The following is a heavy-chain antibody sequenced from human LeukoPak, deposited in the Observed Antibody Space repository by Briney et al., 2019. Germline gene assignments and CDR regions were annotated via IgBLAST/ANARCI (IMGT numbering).Heavy chain of an antibody. Sequence: PSQTLSLTCTVSGGSISSGSYYWSWIRQPAGKGLEWIGRIYTSGSTNYNPSLKSRVTISVDTSKNQFSLKLSSVTAADTAVYYCASISRGLFASRAFDIWGQGTMVTVSS. CDR3: ASISRGLFASRAFDI. D-gene: IGHD3-10*01. J-gene: IGHJ3*02. V-gene: IGHV4-61*02. CDR2: IYTSGST. CDR1: GGSISSGSYY.